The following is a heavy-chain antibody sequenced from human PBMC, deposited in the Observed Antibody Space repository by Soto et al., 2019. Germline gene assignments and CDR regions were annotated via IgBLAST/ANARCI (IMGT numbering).Heavy chain of an antibody. J-gene: IGHJ6*02. Sequence: QVQLQESGPGLVKPSETLSLTCTVSGGSISGYYWSWIRQPPGKGLEWIGYMYNTGSTVYNPSFKRRVTISVDTSKNQFSLKLNSVTAAETAVYYCARDLWGYCGTDCYPLDVWGQGTTVTVSS. CDR3: ARDLWGYCGTDCYPLDV. CDR2: MYNTGST. D-gene: IGHD2-21*02. V-gene: IGHV4-59*01. CDR1: GGSISGYY.